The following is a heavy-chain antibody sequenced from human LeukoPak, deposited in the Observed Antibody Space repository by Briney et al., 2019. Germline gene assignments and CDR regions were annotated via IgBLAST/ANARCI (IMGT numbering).Heavy chain of an antibody. CDR1: GGSISSGGYY. V-gene: IGHV4-31*03. D-gene: IGHD3-10*01. CDR2: IYYSGST. CDR3: ARDSFTMVRGVKYYWFDP. J-gene: IGHJ5*02. Sequence: SETLSLTCTVSGGSISSGGYYWSWIRQHPGKGLEWIGYIYYSGSTYYNPSLKSRVTISVDTSKNQFSLKLSSVTAADTAVYYCARDSFTMVRGVKYYWFDPWGQGTLVTVSS.